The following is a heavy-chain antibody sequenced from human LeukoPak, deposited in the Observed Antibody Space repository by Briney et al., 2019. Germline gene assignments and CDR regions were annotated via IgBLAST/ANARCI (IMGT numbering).Heavy chain of an antibody. D-gene: IGHD4-23*01. V-gene: IGHV7-4-1*02. CDR1: GYTFTSYA. CDR2: ISTNTGNP. CDR3: AKDAAPYGGNSFDY. J-gene: IGHJ4*02. Sequence: ASVKVSCKASGYTFTSYAMNWVRQAPGQGLEWLGWISTNTGNPTYAQGFTGRFVFSLDTSVSTAYLQISSLKSEDTAVYYCAKDAAPYGGNSFDYWGQGTLVTVSS.